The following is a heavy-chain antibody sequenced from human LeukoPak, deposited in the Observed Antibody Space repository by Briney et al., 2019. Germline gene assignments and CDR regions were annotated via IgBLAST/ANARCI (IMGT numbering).Heavy chain of an antibody. Sequence: GGSLRLSCAASGFTFSSCAMSWVRQAPGKGLERVSAISGSGGSTYYADSVKGRFTISRDNSKNTLYLQMNSLRAEDTAVYYCAKDHGDYYDSSGSFDAFDIWGQGTMVTVSS. CDR1: GFTFSSCA. J-gene: IGHJ3*02. V-gene: IGHV3-23*01. CDR2: ISGSGGST. D-gene: IGHD3-22*01. CDR3: AKDHGDYYDSSGSFDAFDI.